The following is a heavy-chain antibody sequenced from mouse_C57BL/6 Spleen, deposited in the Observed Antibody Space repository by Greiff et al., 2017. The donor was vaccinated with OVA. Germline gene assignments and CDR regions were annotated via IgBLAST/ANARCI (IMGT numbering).Heavy chain of an antibody. CDR1: GYAFSSYW. J-gene: IGHJ2*01. CDR3: ARSPIYYSNYGFDY. D-gene: IGHD2-5*01. Sequence: QVQLQQSGAELVKPGASVKISCKASGYAFSSYWMNWVKQRPGKGLEWIGQIYPGDGDTNYNGKFKGKATLTADKSSSTAYMQLSSLTSEDSAVYFCARSPIYYSNYGFDYWGQGTTLTVSS. CDR2: IYPGDGDT. V-gene: IGHV1-80*01.